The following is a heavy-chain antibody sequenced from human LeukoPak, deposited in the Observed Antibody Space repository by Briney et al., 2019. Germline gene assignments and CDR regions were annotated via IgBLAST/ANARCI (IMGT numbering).Heavy chain of an antibody. CDR1: GFTFSNYA. V-gene: IGHV3-23*01. CDR3: AKGRGSQYFYYFDF. CDR2: ISGSGNWT. J-gene: IGHJ4*02. D-gene: IGHD2/OR15-2a*01. Sequence: PGGSLRLSCAASGFTFSNYAMSWVRQAPGKGLEWVSDISGSGNWTYYADSVKGRFTISRDNSKNTQHLQMNSLRAEDTAVYYCAKGRGSQYFYYFDFWGQGTLVIVSS.